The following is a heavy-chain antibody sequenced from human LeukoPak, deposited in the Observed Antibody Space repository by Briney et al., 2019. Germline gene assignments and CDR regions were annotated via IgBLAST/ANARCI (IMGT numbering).Heavy chain of an antibody. CDR2: ISAYNGNT. CDR1: GYTFTNYG. CDR3: ARDGLRFLEWTTSWFDP. V-gene: IGHV1-18*01. J-gene: IGHJ5*02. Sequence: ASVKVSCKASGYTFTNYGISWVGQAPGQGLEWMGWISAYNGNTNYAQKLQGRVTMTTDTSTTTAYMELRSLRSDDTAVYYCARDGLRFLEWTTSWFDPWGQGTLVTVSS. D-gene: IGHD3-3*01.